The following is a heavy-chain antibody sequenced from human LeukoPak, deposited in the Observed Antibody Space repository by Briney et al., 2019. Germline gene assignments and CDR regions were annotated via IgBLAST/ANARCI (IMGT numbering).Heavy chain of an antibody. CDR3: ARTYYYDNSGYFGY. CDR2: ISSSSSYI. Sequence: GGSLRLSCAASGFTFSSYSMNWVRQAPGKGLEWVSSISSSSSYIYYGDSVKGRFTISRDNAKNSLYLQMNSPRAEDTAVYYCARTYYYDNSGYFGYWGQGSLVTVSS. V-gene: IGHV3-21*01. J-gene: IGHJ4*02. D-gene: IGHD3-22*01. CDR1: GFTFSSYS.